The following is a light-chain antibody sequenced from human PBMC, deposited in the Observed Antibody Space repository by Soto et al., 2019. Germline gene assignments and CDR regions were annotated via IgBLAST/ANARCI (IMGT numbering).Light chain of an antibody. CDR1: QNINSRY. CDR3: QQFGSSPGFT. Sequence: EIVLTQSPGTLSLSPGERATLSCRASQNINSRYLAWYQQKPGQAPRLLIYGASSRATGIQDRFSGSGSGTDFTLTISRLEPEDFAVYYCQQFGSSPGFTFGPGTKVDIK. V-gene: IGKV3-20*01. CDR2: GAS. J-gene: IGKJ3*01.